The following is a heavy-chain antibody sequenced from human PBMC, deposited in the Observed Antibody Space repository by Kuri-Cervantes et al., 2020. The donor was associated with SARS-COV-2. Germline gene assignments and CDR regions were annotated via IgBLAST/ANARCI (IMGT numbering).Heavy chain of an antibody. J-gene: IGHJ3*02. CDR2: IGTAGDT. CDR3: ARVYSSSWYYAFDI. V-gene: IGHV3-13*01. CDR1: GFTFSSYD. D-gene: IGHD6-13*01. Sequence: GGSLRLSCAASGFTFSSYDMHRVRQATGKGLEWVSAIGTAGDTYYPGSVKGRFTISIENAKNSLYLQMNSLRARDTAVYYCARVYSSSWYYAFDIWGQGTMVTVSS.